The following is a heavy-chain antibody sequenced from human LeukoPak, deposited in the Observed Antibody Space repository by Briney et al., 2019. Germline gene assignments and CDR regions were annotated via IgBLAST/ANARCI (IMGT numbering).Heavy chain of an antibody. Sequence: PSQTLSLTCTVSGGSISSGSYYWSWIRQPAGKGLEWIGRIYTSGSTNYNPSLKCRVTISVDTSKNQFSLKLSSVTAADTAVYYCAREPLYCSSTSCYWDRGPNDAFGIWGQGTMVTVSS. V-gene: IGHV4-61*02. CDR3: AREPLYCSSTSCYWDRGPNDAFGI. CDR2: IYTSGST. D-gene: IGHD2-2*01. CDR1: GGSISSGSYY. J-gene: IGHJ3*02.